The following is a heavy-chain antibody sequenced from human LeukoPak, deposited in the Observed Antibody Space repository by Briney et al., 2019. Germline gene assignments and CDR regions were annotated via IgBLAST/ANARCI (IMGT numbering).Heavy chain of an antibody. Sequence: ASVKVSCKASGYTFTSYDINWVRQATGQGLEWMGWTNPNSGNTGYAQKFQGRVTMTRNTSISTAYMELSSLRSEDTAVYYCARDSSSWYGRYYYYYGMDVWGQGTTVTVSS. V-gene: IGHV1-8*01. J-gene: IGHJ6*02. CDR1: GYTFTSYD. D-gene: IGHD6-13*01. CDR2: TNPNSGNT. CDR3: ARDSSSWYGRYYYYYGMDV.